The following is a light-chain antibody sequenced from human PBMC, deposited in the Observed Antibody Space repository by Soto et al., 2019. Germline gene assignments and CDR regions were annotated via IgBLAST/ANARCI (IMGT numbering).Light chain of an antibody. J-gene: IGKJ1*01. CDR3: QQHNNYWT. Sequence: DIQMTQSPSTLSASVGDRVTITCRASQSISSWLAWYQQKPGKAPKLLIYKASSLESGVPSTFSGSGSGTEFTLTITSLQPDDFATYYCQQHNNYWTFGQGTKVDIK. CDR1: QSISSW. CDR2: KAS. V-gene: IGKV1-5*03.